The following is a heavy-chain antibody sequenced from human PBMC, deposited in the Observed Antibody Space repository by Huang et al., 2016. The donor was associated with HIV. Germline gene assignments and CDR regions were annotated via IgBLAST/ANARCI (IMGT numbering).Heavy chain of an antibody. J-gene: IGHJ3*02. CDR3: ARQGVGDFVVEPTGLGAFDI. CDR1: GYTFNGYW. V-gene: IGHV5-51*01. Sequence: EVQLVQSGAVVKKPGESLKISCKGSGYTFNGYWIGWVRQMPGKGLEWMGIIYPGDADTTYSPSFQGQGTIAADKSSSTAYLQWSGLKASDTAMYYCARQGVGDFVVEPTGLGAFDIWGQGTMVTVSS. D-gene: IGHD2-2*01. CDR2: IYPGDADT.